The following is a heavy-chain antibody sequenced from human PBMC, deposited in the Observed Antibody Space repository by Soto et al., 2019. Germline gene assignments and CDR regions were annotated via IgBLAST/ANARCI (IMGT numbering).Heavy chain of an antibody. CDR2: ISAYNGNT. V-gene: IGHV1-18*01. CDR1: GYTFTSYG. CDR3: ATGGPAPRYYYYYYMDV. Sequence: ASVKLSCKASGYTFTSYGISWVRQAPEQGLEWMGWISAYNGNTNYAQKFQGRVTMTEDTSTDTAYMELSSLRSEDTAVYYCATGGPAPRYYYYYYMDVWGKGTTVTVSS. J-gene: IGHJ6*03. D-gene: IGHD2-2*01.